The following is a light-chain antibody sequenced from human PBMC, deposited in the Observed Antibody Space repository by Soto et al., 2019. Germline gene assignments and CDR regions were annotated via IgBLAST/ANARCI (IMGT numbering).Light chain of an antibody. CDR3: AAWDDSLNGFV. V-gene: IGLV1-44*01. Sequence: QSVLTQPPSASGTPGQRLIISCSGSRSNIGSNAVNWYQQLPGTAPKLLIYSNNQRPSGVPDRFSGSKSGTSASLAISGLQSEDEADYYCAAWDDSLNGFVFGTGTKLTVL. CDR1: RSNIGSNA. J-gene: IGLJ1*01. CDR2: SNN.